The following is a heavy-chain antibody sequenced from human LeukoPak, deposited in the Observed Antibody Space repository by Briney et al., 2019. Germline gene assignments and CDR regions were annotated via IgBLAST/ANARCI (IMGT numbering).Heavy chain of an antibody. Sequence: GGSLRLSCAASGFIFSSYAMSWVRQAPGKGLEWVSGISSSGGSTYYADSVKGRFTISRDNSKNTLYLQMHSLRAEDTAVYYCAKDSKNDFWYDYWGQGTLVTVSS. CDR1: GFIFSSYA. D-gene: IGHD3-3*01. V-gene: IGHV3-23*01. CDR3: AKDSKNDFWYDY. J-gene: IGHJ4*02. CDR2: ISSSGGST.